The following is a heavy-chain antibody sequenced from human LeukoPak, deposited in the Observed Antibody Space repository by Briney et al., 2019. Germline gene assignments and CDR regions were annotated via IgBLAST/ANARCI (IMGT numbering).Heavy chain of an antibody. D-gene: IGHD6-19*01. V-gene: IGHV3-30-3*01. J-gene: IGHJ4*02. CDR1: GFIFSSYA. CDR2: ISYDGSNK. Sequence: PGGSLRLSCAASGFIFSSYAMHWVRQAPGKGLEWVAVISYDGSNKYYADSVKGRFTISRDNSKNTLYLQMNSLRAEDTAVYYCARANSAVAGTGDYWGQGTLVTVSS. CDR3: ARANSAVAGTGDY.